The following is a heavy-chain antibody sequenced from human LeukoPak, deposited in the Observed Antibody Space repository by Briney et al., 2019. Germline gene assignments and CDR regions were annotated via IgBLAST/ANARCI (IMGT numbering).Heavy chain of an antibody. CDR2: ISYDGSNK. V-gene: IGHV3-30*04. CDR1: GFTFSSYA. CDR3: ARDRRTVEMATIWAY. D-gene: IGHD5-24*01. Sequence: VRSLRLSCAASGFTFSSYAMHWVRQAPGKGLEWVAVISYDGSNKYYADSMKGRFTISRDNSKNTLYLQMNSLRAEDTAVYYCARDRRTVEMATIWAYWGQGTLVTVSS. J-gene: IGHJ4*02.